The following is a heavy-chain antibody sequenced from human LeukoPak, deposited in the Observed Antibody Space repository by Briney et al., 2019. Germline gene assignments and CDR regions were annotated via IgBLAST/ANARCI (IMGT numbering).Heavy chain of an antibody. J-gene: IGHJ4*02. Sequence: TGGSVRLSRAASGFTFDDYSMHWVRHAPGKGLEWVSFVSLVASTTYYADSVKGRFSISRANSKNSLYLQMDRLTVKETAFYYCAKDKGAATVLGFDYWGQGTLVTVSS. D-gene: IGHD6-13*01. CDR1: GFTFDDYS. CDR3: AKDKGAATVLGFDY. V-gene: IGHV3-43D*03. CDR2: VSLVASTT.